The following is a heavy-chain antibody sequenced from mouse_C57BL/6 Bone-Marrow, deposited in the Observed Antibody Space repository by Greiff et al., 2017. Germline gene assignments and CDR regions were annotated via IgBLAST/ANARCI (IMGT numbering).Heavy chain of an antibody. V-gene: IGHV7-1*01. D-gene: IGHD1-1*01. CDR2: SRNKANDYTT. CDR1: GFTFSDFY. Sequence: EVQLVESGGGLVQSGRSLRLSCATSGFTFSDFYMEWVRQAPGKGLEWIAASRNKANDYTTEYSASVKGRFIVSRDTSQSILYLQMNALRAEDTAIYYCARDGTTVPYWYFDVWGTGTTVTVSS. CDR3: ARDGTTVPYWYFDV. J-gene: IGHJ1*03.